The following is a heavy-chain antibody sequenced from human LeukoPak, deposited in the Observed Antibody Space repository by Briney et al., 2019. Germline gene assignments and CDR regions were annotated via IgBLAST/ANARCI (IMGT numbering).Heavy chain of an antibody. D-gene: IGHD6-6*01. CDR1: GFTFSSYS. CDR2: ISSSSSYI. CDR3: ASAPSSSSGGSDY. Sequence: GGSLRLSCAASGFTFSSYSMNWVRQAPGKGLEWVSSISSSSSYIYYADSVKGRFTISRDNAKNSLYLQMNSLRAEDTAVYYCASAPSSSSGGSDYWGQGTLVTVSS. V-gene: IGHV3-21*01. J-gene: IGHJ4*02.